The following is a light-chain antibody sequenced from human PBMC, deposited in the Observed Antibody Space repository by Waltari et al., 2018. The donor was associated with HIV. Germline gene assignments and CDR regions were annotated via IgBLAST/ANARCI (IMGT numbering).Light chain of an antibody. Sequence: GSLGERATINCKSSQSVLYSSNNKNYLAWYQHKPGQPPKLLIYWASTRESGVPDRFSGSGSGTDFTLTISSLQAEDVAVYYCQQYYSTPTFGQGTKVEIK. V-gene: IGKV4-1*01. CDR1: QSVLYSSNNKNY. CDR2: WAS. CDR3: QQYYSTPT. J-gene: IGKJ1*01.